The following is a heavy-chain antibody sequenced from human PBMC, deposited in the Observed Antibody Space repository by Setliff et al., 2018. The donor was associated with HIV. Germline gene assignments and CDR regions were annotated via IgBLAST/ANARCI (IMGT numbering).Heavy chain of an antibody. J-gene: IGHJ4*02. Sequence: SETLSLTCSASGGSFSGYYWSWIRQPPGKGLEWIGYIYIYNSGSTNYNPSLTSRVTISADTSRNQFSLKLTSVTAADTAIYYCARGVNFDYWGQGTQVTVSS. V-gene: IGHV4-59*01. CDR2: IYIYNSGST. CDR1: GGSFSGYY. CDR3: ARGVNFDY. D-gene: IGHD3-3*01.